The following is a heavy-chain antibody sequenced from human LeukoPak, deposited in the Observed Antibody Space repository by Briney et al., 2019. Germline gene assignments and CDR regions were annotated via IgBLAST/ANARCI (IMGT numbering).Heavy chain of an antibody. D-gene: IGHD3-10*01. Sequence: GGSLRLSCADSGFTFSTCAMNWVRQAPGKGLEWVSAISASGGDTHYADSVTGRFTTSRDNSKNMLYLQMNSLRAEDTAVYYCARDRGPLDHWGQGTLVTVSS. CDR1: GFTFSTCA. J-gene: IGHJ4*02. CDR2: ISASGGDT. CDR3: ARDRGPLDH. V-gene: IGHV3-23*01.